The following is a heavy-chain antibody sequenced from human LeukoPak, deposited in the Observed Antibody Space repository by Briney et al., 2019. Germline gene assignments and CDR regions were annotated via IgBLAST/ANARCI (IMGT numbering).Heavy chain of an antibody. D-gene: IGHD3-3*01. CDR2: IAYDGNNK. Sequence: GGSLRLSCAASGFTFSYYGMHWVRQAPGKGLEWVAVIAYDGNNKFYTDSVQGRFSISRDNSKNTLWLQMNSLRAEDTAVYYCAKDGQNYDFRSGDYMAGFHYYGMDVRGQGTTVTVSS. V-gene: IGHV3-30*18. CDR1: GFTFSYYG. J-gene: IGHJ6*02. CDR3: AKDGQNYDFRSGDYMAGFHYYGMDV.